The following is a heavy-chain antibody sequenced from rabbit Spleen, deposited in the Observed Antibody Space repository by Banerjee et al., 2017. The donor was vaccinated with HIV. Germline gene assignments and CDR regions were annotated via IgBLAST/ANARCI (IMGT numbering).Heavy chain of an antibody. CDR3: ARDLTDAIGWNFGW. CDR1: GVSFSSNYY. D-gene: IGHD4-1*01. Sequence: QSLEESGGDLVKPGASLTLTCTASGVSFSSNYYMCWVRQAPGKGLEWIACIDTGSSGFTYFASWAKGRFTCSKTSSTTVTLQMTSLTAADTATYFCARDLTDAIGWNFGWWGQGTLVTVS. CDR2: IDTGSSGFT. V-gene: IGHV1S40*01. J-gene: IGHJ3*01.